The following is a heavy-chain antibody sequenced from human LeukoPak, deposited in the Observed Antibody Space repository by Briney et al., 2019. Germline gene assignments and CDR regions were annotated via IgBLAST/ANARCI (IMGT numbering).Heavy chain of an antibody. CDR3: VSAYGGLLDY. D-gene: IGHD3-16*01. V-gene: IGHV3-48*03. J-gene: IGHJ4*02. Sequence: GGSLRLSCAASGFTFSAYEMNWVRQAPGKGLEWLSYISGSGDNIYYAESVKGRFTISRDNAKNSLYLQMSSLRAEDTAVYYCVSAYGGLLDYWGQGTLVTVSS. CDR1: GFTFSAYE. CDR2: ISGSGDNI.